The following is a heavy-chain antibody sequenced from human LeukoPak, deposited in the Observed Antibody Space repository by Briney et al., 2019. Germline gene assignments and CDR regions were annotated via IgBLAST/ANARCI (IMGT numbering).Heavy chain of an antibody. V-gene: IGHV4-59*08. J-gene: IGHJ4*02. D-gene: IGHD6-19*01. CDR1: GGSISSYY. CDR2: FYYSGST. Sequence: SETLSLTCTVSGGSISSYYWSWIRQPPGKGLEWIGYFYYSGSTNYNPSLKSRVTISVDTSKNQFSLKLSSVTAADTAVYYCARHSRWGIAVAPPDYWGQGTLVTVSS. CDR3: ARHSRWGIAVAPPDY.